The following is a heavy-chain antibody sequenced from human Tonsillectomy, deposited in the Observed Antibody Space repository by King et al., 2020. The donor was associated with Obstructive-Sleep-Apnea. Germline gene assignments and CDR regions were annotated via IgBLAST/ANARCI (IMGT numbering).Heavy chain of an antibody. CDR1: GFSLSNARMG. D-gene: IGHD5-12*01. CDR2: IFSNDEK. V-gene: IGHV2-26*01. CDR3: ARMGGGGYDSRHYYGMDV. J-gene: IGHJ6*02. Sequence: TLKESGPVLVKPTETLTLTCTVSGFSLSNARMGVSWIRQPPGKALEWLAHIFSNDEKSYSTSLKSRLTISKDPPKSQVVLTMTNMDPVDTATYYCARMGGGGYDSRHYYGMDVWGQGTTVTVSS.